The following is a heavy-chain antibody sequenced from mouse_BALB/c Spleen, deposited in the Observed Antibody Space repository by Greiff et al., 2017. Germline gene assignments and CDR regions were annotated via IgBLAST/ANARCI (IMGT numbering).Heavy chain of an antibody. D-gene: IGHD1-1*01. J-gene: IGHJ3*01. CDR2: IYPGDGDT. Sequence: QVQLQQSGAELVRPGSSVKISCKASGYAFSSYWMNWVKQRPGQGLEWIGQIYPGDGDTNYNGKFKGKATLTADKSSSTAYMRLSSLTSEDSAVYFCAPYGSSRAWFAYWGQGTLVTVSA. CDR1: GYAFSSYW. V-gene: IGHV1-80*01. CDR3: APYGSSRAWFAY.